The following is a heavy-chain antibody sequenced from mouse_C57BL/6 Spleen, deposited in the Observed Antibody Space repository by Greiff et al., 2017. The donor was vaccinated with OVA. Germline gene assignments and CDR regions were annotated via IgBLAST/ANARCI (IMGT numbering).Heavy chain of an antibody. CDR3: ARDRDYDDGGFAY. V-gene: IGHV5-4*01. Sequence: EVKLMESGGGLVKPGGSLKLSCAASGFTFSSYAMSWVRQTPEKRLEWVATISDGGSYTYYPDNVKGRFTISRDNAKNNLYLQMSHLKSEDTAMYYCARDRDYDDGGFAYWGQGTLVTVSA. J-gene: IGHJ3*01. D-gene: IGHD2-4*01. CDR1: GFTFSSYA. CDR2: ISDGGSYT.